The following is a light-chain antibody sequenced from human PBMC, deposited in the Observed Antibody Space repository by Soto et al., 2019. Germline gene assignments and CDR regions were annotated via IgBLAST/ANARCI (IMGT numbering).Light chain of an antibody. CDR3: QQYNNWPQT. J-gene: IGKJ1*01. CDR1: ESVRGN. Sequence: EIVMTQSPATLSVSPGERATLSCRASESVRGNLAWYQQKPGQAPRLLIYGASTRATGITVRFSGSGSGTEFTLTISSLQSEDFAVYYCQQYNNWPQTFGQGTKVEIK. V-gene: IGKV3-15*01. CDR2: GAS.